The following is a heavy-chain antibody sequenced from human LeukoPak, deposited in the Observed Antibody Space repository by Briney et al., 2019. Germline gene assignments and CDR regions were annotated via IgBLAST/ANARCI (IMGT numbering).Heavy chain of an antibody. CDR2: ISYDGSNK. V-gene: IGHV3-30*18. Sequence: GGSLRLSCAASGFTFSSYGMHWVRQAPGKGLEWVAVISYDGSNKYYADSVKVRFTISRDNSKNTLYLQMNSLRAEDTAVYYCAKGGRYDYVWGSYRYAPQPIDYWGQGTLVTVSS. J-gene: IGHJ4*02. CDR1: GFTFSSYG. D-gene: IGHD3-16*02. CDR3: AKGGRYDYVWGSYRYAPQPIDY.